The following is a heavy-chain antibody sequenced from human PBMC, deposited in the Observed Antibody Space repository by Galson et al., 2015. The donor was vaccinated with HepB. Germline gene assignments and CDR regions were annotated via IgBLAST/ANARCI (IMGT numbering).Heavy chain of an antibody. CDR3: APTGGPVSYGGAGPFDY. CDR2: ISGSGGST. CDR1: GFTFSSYA. D-gene: IGHD3-10*01. J-gene: IGHJ4*02. Sequence: SLRLSCAASGFTFSSYAMSWVRQAPGKGLEWVSAISGSGGSTYYADSVKGRFTISRDNSKNTLYLQMNSLRAEDTAVYYCAPTGGPVSYGGAGPFDYWGQVTLVTVSS. V-gene: IGHV3-23*01.